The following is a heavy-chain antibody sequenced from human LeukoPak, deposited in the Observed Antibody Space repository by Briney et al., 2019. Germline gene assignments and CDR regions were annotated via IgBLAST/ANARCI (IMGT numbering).Heavy chain of an antibody. CDR2: THYSGST. CDR1: GGSISSYY. Sequence: SETLSLTCTVSGGSISSYYWSWIRQPPGKGLEWIGYTHYSGSTKYNPSLKSRLTISVDSSKNQFSLRLSSVTAADTAVYFCARGAAGTGAADYWGQGTMVTVSS. D-gene: IGHD6-13*01. V-gene: IGHV4-59*01. CDR3: ARGAAGTGAADY. J-gene: IGHJ3*01.